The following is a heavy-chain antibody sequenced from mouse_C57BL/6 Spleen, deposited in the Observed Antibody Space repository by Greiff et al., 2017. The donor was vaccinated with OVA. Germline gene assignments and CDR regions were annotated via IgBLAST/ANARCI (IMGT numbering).Heavy chain of an antibody. CDR2: ISYDGSN. CDR3: AREGDYYGSRDY. J-gene: IGHJ2*01. D-gene: IGHD1-1*01. CDR1: GYSITSGYY. V-gene: IGHV3-6*01. Sequence: EVQLQQSGPGLVKPSQSLSLTCSVTGYSITSGYYWNWIRQFPGNKLEWMGYISYDGSNNYNPSLKNRISITRDTSKNQFFLKWNSVTTEDTATYYCAREGDYYGSRDYWGQGTTLTVSS.